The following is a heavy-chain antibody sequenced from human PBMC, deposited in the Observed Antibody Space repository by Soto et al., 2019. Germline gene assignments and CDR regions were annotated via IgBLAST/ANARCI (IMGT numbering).Heavy chain of an antibody. Sequence: RLSCAASGFAFSSHPMSWVRQAPEKGLEWVAGISDGGDLTYNADSVRGRFTISRDNSRNTLYLQMNSLRAEDTAVYYCARRVIGSSRAFDIWGKGTMVTVSS. J-gene: IGHJ3*02. CDR3: ARRVIGSSRAFDI. CDR2: ISDGGDLT. D-gene: IGHD3-10*01. CDR1: GFAFSSHP. V-gene: IGHV3-23*01.